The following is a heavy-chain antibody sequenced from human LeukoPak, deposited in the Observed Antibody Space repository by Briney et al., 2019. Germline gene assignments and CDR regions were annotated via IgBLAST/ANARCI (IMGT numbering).Heavy chain of an antibody. CDR3: ARGDCSSTSCPNYYGMDV. Sequence: SETLSLTCAVYGGSFSGYYWSWIHQPPGKGLEWIGEINHSGSTNYNPSLKSRVTISVDTSKNQFSLKLSSVTAADTAVYYCARGDCSSTSCPNYYGMDVWGKGTTVTVSS. V-gene: IGHV4-34*01. CDR1: GGSFSGYY. J-gene: IGHJ6*04. CDR2: INHSGST. D-gene: IGHD2-2*01.